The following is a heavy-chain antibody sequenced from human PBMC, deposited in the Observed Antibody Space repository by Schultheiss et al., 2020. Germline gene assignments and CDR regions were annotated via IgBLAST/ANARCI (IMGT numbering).Heavy chain of an antibody. CDR3: ANTRCMVRGIIDY. J-gene: IGHJ4*02. Sequence: GGSLRLSCAASGFTFSSYAMSWVRQAPGKGLEWVSAISGSGDSTYYADSVKGRFTISRDNSKNTLYLQMDSLRVEDTAVYYCANTRCMVRGIIDYWGQGTLVTVSS. CDR1: GFTFSSYA. CDR2: ISGSGDST. D-gene: IGHD3-10*01. V-gene: IGHV3-23*01.